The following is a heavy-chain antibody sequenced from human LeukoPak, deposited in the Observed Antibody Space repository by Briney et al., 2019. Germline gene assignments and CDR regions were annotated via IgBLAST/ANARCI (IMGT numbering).Heavy chain of an antibody. V-gene: IGHV3-30*04. Sequence: PGKSLTLSCVVSGFNSDNFAMHWVRQPLGKELEWVAVISHDGRTKYYADSMKGRITISRDNSKNTLFLQMNNLRSEDTAVYFCARPSPPGDGYNPPDHWGQGTLVTVSS. J-gene: IGHJ4*02. CDR2: ISHDGRTK. D-gene: IGHD5-24*01. CDR1: GFNSDNFA. CDR3: ARPSPPGDGYNPPDH.